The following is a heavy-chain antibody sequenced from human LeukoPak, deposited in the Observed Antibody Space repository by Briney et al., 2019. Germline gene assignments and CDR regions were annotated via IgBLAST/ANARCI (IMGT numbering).Heavy chain of an antibody. CDR1: GFSLSTSGVG. J-gene: IGHJ6*02. D-gene: IGHD1-26*01. CDR2: IYWNDDK. Sequence: ESGPALVKPTQTLTLTCTFSGFSLSTSGVGVGWIRQPPGKALEWLALIYWNDDKRYSPSLKSRLTITKDTSKNQVVLTMTNMDPVDTATYYCAHRRGPGPTSRYYYYGMEVWGQGTTVTVSS. CDR3: AHRRGPGPTSRYYYYGMEV. V-gene: IGHV2-5*01.